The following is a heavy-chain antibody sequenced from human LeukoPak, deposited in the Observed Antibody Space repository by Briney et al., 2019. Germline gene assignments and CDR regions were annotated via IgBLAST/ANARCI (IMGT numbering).Heavy chain of an antibody. CDR2: IYYSGST. D-gene: IGHD2-2*02. J-gene: IGHJ6*03. CDR3: ARLPHCSSTSCYKADYYYYYYMDV. CDR1: GGSISSYY. V-gene: IGHV4-39*01. Sequence: PSETLSLTCTVSGGSISSYYWGWIRQPPGKGLEWIGSIYYSGSTYYSPSLKSRVTISVDTSKNQFSLKLSSVTAADTAVYYCARLPHCSSTSCYKADYYYYYYMDVWGKGTTVTVSS.